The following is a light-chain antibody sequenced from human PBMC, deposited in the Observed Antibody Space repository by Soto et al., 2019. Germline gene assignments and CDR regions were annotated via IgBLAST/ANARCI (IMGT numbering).Light chain of an antibody. CDR2: GAS. Sequence: LSPGERATLSCRASPSVTNFLAWYQQKPGQAPRLLIYGASSRATGIPDRFSGSGSGTDFTLTISRLEPEDFAVYYCQQYGSSPLITFGQGTRLEIK. J-gene: IGKJ5*01. CDR3: QQYGSSPLIT. CDR1: PSVTNF. V-gene: IGKV3-20*01.